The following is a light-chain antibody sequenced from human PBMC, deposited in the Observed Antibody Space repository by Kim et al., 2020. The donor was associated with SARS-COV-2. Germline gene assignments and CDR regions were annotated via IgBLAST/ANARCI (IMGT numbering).Light chain of an antibody. CDR1: QDISRY. CDR3: QQDDSASRT. Sequence: DIQMTQSPSSLSASVGDRVTITCRASQDISRYLNWYQQKPGKAPKLLIYTASSLQSGVPSRFTGSGSETDFTLTISSLQPDDFATYYCQQDDSASRTFGQGTKVDIK. J-gene: IGKJ1*01. CDR2: TAS. V-gene: IGKV1-39*01.